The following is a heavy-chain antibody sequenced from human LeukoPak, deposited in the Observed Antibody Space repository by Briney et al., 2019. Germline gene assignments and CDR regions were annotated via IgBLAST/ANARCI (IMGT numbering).Heavy chain of an antibody. CDR2: INPNSGGT. Sequence: ASVKVSCKASGYTFTGYYMHWVRQAPGQGLEWMGWINPNSGGTNYEQKFQGRVTMTRDTSISTAYMELSRLRSDDTAVYYCARVHSSGYYGLDYWGQGTLVTVSS. J-gene: IGHJ4*02. CDR3: ARVHSSGYYGLDY. D-gene: IGHD3-22*01. V-gene: IGHV1-2*02. CDR1: GYTFTGYY.